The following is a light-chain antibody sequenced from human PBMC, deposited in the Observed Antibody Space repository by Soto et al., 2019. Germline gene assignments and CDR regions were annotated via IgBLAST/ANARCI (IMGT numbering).Light chain of an antibody. Sequence: EIVLTQSPATLSVSPGERATLSCRASQSVNSNLAWYQQKPDQAPRLLISGASTRASGIPARFSGSGSGTEFTLTISSQQSEDVAVYYCQQYNNWPPWTFGQGTKVEIK. CDR3: QQYNNWPPWT. J-gene: IGKJ1*01. V-gene: IGKV3-15*01. CDR2: GAS. CDR1: QSVNSN.